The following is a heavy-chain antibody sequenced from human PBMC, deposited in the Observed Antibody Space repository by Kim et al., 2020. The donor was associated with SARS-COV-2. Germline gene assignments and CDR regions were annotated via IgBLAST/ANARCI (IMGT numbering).Heavy chain of an antibody. CDR3: ARNSDTLGFVY. CDR1: GFTFRSYG. CDR2: IWYDGSQK. Sequence: GGSLRLSCTASGFTFRSYGMHWVRQAPGKGLEWVAVIWYDGSQKYYGDSVKGLFTISRDNSKNTLYLQVNSLRVEDTAVYFCARNSDTLGFVYWGQGTLV. D-gene: IGHD2-15*01. V-gene: IGHV3-33*01. J-gene: IGHJ4*02.